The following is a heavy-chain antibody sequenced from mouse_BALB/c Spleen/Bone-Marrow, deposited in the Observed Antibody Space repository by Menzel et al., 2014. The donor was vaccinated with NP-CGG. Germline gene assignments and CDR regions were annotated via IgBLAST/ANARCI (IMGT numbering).Heavy chain of an antibody. CDR2: IWGGGST. Sequence: VMLVESGPGLVAPSQSLSITCTVSGFSLTGYGVNWVRQPPGKGLEWLGTIWGGGSTDYNSTLKSRLSISKDNSKSQVFLKMNSLQPDDTARDYCAGAFYYGSNYEGFVYWGQGTLVTVSA. J-gene: IGHJ3*01. CDR1: GFSLTGYG. D-gene: IGHD1-1*01. CDR3: AGAFYYGSNYEGFVY. V-gene: IGHV2-6-7*01.